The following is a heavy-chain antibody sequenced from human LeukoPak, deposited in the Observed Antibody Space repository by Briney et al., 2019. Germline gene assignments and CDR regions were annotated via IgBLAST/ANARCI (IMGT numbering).Heavy chain of an antibody. CDR3: AREISSLGATDSFDY. V-gene: IGHV3-11*06. CDR2: ISSSSSYT. Sequence: GGSVTHFRAASGFTFSDYYMSWIRQAPGKGLEWVSYISSSSSYTNYADSVKGRFTISRDNAKNSLYLQMNSLRAEDTAVYYCAREISSLGATDSFDYWGQAAL. D-gene: IGHD1-26*01. CDR1: GFTFSDYY. J-gene: IGHJ4*02.